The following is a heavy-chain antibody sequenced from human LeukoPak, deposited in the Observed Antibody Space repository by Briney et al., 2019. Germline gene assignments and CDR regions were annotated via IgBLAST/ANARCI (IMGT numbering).Heavy chain of an antibody. J-gene: IGHJ3*02. CDR3: AKNRRRIGFGDAFDI. Sequence: GGSLRLSCAASGFTFSSYAMSWVRQAPGKGLEWVSAISGSGGSTYYADSVKGRFTISRDDSKNTLYLQMNSLRAEDTAVYYCAKNRRRIGFGDAFDIWGQGTMVTVSS. CDR2: ISGSGGST. V-gene: IGHV3-23*01. D-gene: IGHD3-16*01. CDR1: GFTFSSYA.